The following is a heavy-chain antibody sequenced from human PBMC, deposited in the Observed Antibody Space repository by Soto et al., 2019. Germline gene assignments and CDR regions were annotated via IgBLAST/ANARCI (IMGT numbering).Heavy chain of an antibody. CDR1: GGSISSYY. J-gene: IGHJ3*02. V-gene: IGHV4-59*08. CDR3: ARQRVGAFDI. Sequence: LSLTCTVSGGSISSYYWSWIRQPPGKGLEWIGYIYYSGSTNYNPSLKCRVTISVDTSKTQFSLKLSSVTAADTAVYYCARQRVGAFDIWGQGTMVTVSS. CDR2: IYYSGST.